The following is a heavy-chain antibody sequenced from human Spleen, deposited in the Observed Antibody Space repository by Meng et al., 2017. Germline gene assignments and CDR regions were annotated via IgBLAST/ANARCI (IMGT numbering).Heavy chain of an antibody. CDR3: ARGGSGWYSRSYFDY. Sequence: QVQLRRWGAGLFKPPETLSLTCGVSGGSFSGYYWSWIRQPPGKGLEWIGETNDGEDTDYNPSLKSRVTISVDTSKNLFSLSLTSVTAADTAVYYCARGGSGWYSRSYFDYWGQGALVTVSS. J-gene: IGHJ4*02. D-gene: IGHD6-19*01. CDR2: TNDGEDT. V-gene: IGHV4-34*01. CDR1: GGSFSGYY.